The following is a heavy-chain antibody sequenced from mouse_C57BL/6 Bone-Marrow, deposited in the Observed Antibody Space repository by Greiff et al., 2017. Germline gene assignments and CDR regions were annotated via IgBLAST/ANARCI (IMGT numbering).Heavy chain of an antibody. V-gene: IGHV14-4*01. CDR3: TTYDYDGYYFDD. J-gene: IGHJ2*01. Sequence: VQLQQSGAELVRPGASVKLSCTASGFNIKDDYMHWVKQRPEQGLAWIGWIDPATGATEYASKFTGKATITADTSSNTAYLQLSSLTSEATAVYYCTTYDYDGYYFDDWGQGTTLTVSS. CDR2: IDPATGAT. D-gene: IGHD2-4*01. CDR1: GFNIKDDY.